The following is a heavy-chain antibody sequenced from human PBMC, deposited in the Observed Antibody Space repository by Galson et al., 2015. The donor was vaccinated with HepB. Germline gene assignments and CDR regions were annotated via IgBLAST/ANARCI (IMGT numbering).Heavy chain of an antibody. CDR1: GFTFSNFG. CDR2: ISFDGDST. CDR3: TKPRRMATVMDAFDI. V-gene: IGHV3-30*18. D-gene: IGHD5-24*01. Sequence: SLRLSCAASGFTFSNFGMHWVRQAPGKGLEWVAVISFDGDSTYYADFVKDRFTISRDNSKSTLSLQMNSLRAEDTAVYYCTKPRRMATVMDAFDIWGQGTMVTVSS. J-gene: IGHJ3*02.